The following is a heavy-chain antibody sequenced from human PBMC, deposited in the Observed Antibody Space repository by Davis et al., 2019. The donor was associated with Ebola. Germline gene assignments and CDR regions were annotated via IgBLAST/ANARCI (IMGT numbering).Heavy chain of an antibody. D-gene: IGHD1-14*01. Sequence: SETLSLTCTVSGCPISRYYWRWIRQPPGQGLEWIGYIYYSGSTNYNPSLKSRVTISVDTSKNQFSLKLSSVTAADTAVYYCAGIPVYHGMDVWGQGTTVTVSS. CDR3: AGIPVYHGMDV. V-gene: IGHV4-59*08. CDR1: GCPISRYY. J-gene: IGHJ6*02. CDR2: IYYSGST.